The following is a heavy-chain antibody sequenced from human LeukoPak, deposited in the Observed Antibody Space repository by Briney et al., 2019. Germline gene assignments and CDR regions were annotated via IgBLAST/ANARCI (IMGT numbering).Heavy chain of an antibody. D-gene: IGHD3-22*01. V-gene: IGHV4-34*01. Sequence: PSETLSLTCAVYGGSFSGYYWSWIRQPPGKGLEWIGEINHSGSTNYNPSLKSRVTISVDTSKNQFSLKLSSVTAADTAVYYCARGSPYYYDSSGYYYLPRVKYYFDYWGQGTLVTVSS. CDR2: INHSGST. J-gene: IGHJ4*02. CDR1: GGSFSGYY. CDR3: ARGSPYYYDSSGYYYLPRVKYYFDY.